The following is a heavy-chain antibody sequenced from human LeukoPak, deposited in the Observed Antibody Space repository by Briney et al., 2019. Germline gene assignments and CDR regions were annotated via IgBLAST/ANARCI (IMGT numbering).Heavy chain of an antibody. CDR2: INPNSGGT. D-gene: IGHD3-10*01. J-gene: IGHJ6*03. CDR3: ARGRTFYYGSGSYHMDV. Sequence: ASVKVSCKAFGYTFTGYYMHWVRQAPGQGLEWMGWINPNSGGTNYAQKFPGRVTMTRDTSISTAYMELSRLRSGDTAVYYCARGRTFYYGSGSYHMDVWGKGTTVTVSS. CDR1: GYTFTGYY. V-gene: IGHV1-2*02.